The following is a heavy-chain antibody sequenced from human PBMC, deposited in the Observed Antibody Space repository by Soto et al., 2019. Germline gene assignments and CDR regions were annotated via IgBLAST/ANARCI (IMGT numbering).Heavy chain of an antibody. Sequence: SETLSVTCTVSAVFIISYYCSRIRQPPGKGLEWIGYIYYSGSTNYNPSLKSRVTISVDTSKNQFSLKLSSVTAADTAVYYCARTRITMVRGPDYGMDVWGQGTTVTVS. CDR1: AVFIISYY. V-gene: IGHV4-59*01. J-gene: IGHJ6*02. CDR2: IYYSGST. CDR3: ARTRITMVRGPDYGMDV. D-gene: IGHD3-10*01.